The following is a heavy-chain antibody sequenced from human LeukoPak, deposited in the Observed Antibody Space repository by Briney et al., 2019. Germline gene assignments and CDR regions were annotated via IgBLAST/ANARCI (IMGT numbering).Heavy chain of an antibody. V-gene: IGHV3-7*01. D-gene: IGHD4-23*01. CDR1: GFTFSSYW. Sequence: GGSLRLSCAASGFTFSSYWMSWVRQAPGKGLEWVANIKQDGSGQYSDSVKGRFTISRDNAKNSLYLQMNSLRAEDTAVYYCARDYGGSSPFDYWGQGTLVTVSS. CDR2: IKQDGSGQ. CDR3: ARDYGGSSPFDY. J-gene: IGHJ4*02.